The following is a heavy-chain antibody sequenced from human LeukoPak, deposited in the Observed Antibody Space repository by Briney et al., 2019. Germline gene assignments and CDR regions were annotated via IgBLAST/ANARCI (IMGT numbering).Heavy chain of an antibody. CDR2: IIPIFGTA. J-gene: IGHJ3*02. CDR1: GGTFSSYA. CDR3: VLPYWYSGGWRIYNDAFDI. Sequence: SVKVSCKASGGTFSSYAISWVRQAPGQGLEWMGGIIPIFGTANYAQKFQGRVTITADKSTSTAYMELSSLRSEDTAVYYCVLPYWYSGGWRIYNDAFDIWGQGTMVTVSS. V-gene: IGHV1-69*06. D-gene: IGHD6-19*01.